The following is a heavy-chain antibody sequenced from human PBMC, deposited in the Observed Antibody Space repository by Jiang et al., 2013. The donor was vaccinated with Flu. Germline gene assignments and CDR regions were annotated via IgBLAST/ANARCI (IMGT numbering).Heavy chain of an antibody. Sequence: SLTCSVSGGSITTNNWWTWVRQAPGKGLEWIGEIYHTGTTDYIPSLKSRATISLDKSNNQFSLKLTSVTAADTAVYYCGREGGYRHVDFWGQGTLVTVSS. D-gene: IGHD3-16*02. CDR1: GGSITTNNW. CDR2: IYHTGTT. J-gene: IGHJ4*02. CDR3: GREGGYRHVDF. V-gene: IGHV4-4*02.